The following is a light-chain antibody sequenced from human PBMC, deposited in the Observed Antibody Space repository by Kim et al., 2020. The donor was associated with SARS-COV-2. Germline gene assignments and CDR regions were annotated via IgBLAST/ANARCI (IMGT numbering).Light chain of an antibody. Sequence: EIVMTQSPATLSGSLGGRATLFCRASQSVYNNLAWYQQKPGQAPRLLIYGASTRATGIPARFSGSGSGTEFTLTISSRQSEDFAIYYCQQYDNWPPWTFGQGTKVDIK. J-gene: IGKJ1*01. V-gene: IGKV3-15*01. CDR1: QSVYNN. CDR3: QQYDNWPPWT. CDR2: GAS.